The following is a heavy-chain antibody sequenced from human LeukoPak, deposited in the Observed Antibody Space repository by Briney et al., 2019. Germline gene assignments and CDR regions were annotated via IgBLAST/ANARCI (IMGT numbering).Heavy chain of an antibody. CDR1: RCRVTSYY. Sequence: ASVKVSCKACRCRVTSYYMHWVRQAPGQGLEWMGIINPSGGSTNYPQKFQGRVTMTRDTSTSTVYMELSSLRSEDTAVYYCATTRKGGYDYWGQGTLVNVSS. CDR3: ATTRKGGYDY. CDR2: INPSGGST. V-gene: IGHV1-46*03. D-gene: IGHD5-12*01. J-gene: IGHJ4*02.